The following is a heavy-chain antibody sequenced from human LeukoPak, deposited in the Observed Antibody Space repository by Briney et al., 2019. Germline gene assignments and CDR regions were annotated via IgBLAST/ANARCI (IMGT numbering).Heavy chain of an antibody. Sequence: SETLSLTCTVSGGSISSYYWSWIRQPAGKGLEWIGRIYTSGSTNYNPSLKSRVTMSVDTSKNQFSLKLSSVTAADTAVYYCARAMRIGVSPYDILTGYDYWGQGTLVTVSS. J-gene: IGHJ4*02. CDR3: ARAMRIGVSPYDILTGYDY. CDR1: GGSISSYY. CDR2: IYTSGST. V-gene: IGHV4-4*07. D-gene: IGHD3-9*01.